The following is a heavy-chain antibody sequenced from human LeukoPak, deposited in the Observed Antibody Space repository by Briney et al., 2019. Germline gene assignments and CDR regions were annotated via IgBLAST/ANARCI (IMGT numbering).Heavy chain of an antibody. Sequence: GGSLRLSCAASGFTVSSNYMTWVRQAPGKGLEWVSVISDGGGITYYADSVKGRFTISRDNSKNTLYLQMNSLRAEDTAVYYCAKGEIGDYGDYWGQGTLVTVSS. CDR2: ISDGGGIT. V-gene: IGHV3-23*01. D-gene: IGHD4-17*01. CDR3: AKGEIGDYGDY. J-gene: IGHJ4*02. CDR1: GFTVSSNY.